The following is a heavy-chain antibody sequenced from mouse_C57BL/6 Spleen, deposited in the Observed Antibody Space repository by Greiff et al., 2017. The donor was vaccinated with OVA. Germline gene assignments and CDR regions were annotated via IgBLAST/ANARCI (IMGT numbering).Heavy chain of an antibody. CDR2: ISSGSSTI. V-gene: IGHV5-17*01. Sequence: EVKLEESGGGLVKPGGSLKLSCAASGFTFSDYGMHWVRQAPEKGLEWVAYISSGSSTIYYADTVKGRFTISRDNAKNTLFLQMTSLRSEDTAMYYCADYGSSSFAYWGQGTLVTVSA. J-gene: IGHJ3*01. CDR3: ADYGSSSFAY. D-gene: IGHD1-1*01. CDR1: GFTFSDYG.